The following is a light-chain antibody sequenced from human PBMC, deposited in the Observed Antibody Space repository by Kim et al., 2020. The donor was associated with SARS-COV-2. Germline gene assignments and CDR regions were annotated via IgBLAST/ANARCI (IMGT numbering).Light chain of an antibody. J-gene: IGLJ3*02. V-gene: IGLV4-69*01. CDR1: TGHSNYA. Sequence: QLVLTQSPSASASLGASVKLTCTLSTGHSNYAIAWHQQQPEKGPRYLMKITSDGSHTKGDGIPDRFSGSSSGAERYLTISSLQSEDEADYYCQTWGSGVRVFGGGTQLTVL. CDR3: QTWGSGVRV. CDR2: ITSDGSH.